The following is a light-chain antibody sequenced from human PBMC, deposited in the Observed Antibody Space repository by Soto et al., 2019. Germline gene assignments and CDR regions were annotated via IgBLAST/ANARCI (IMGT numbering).Light chain of an antibody. CDR2: GNS. Sequence: QSVLTQPPSVSGAPGQRVTISCTGSSSNIGAGYDVHWYQQLPGTAPKLLIYGNSNRPSGVPDRFSGSKCGTSASLAITGLQVEDEADYYCQSYDSSLSGWVFGGGTKLTVL. V-gene: IGLV1-40*01. CDR3: QSYDSSLSGWV. CDR1: SSNIGAGYD. J-gene: IGLJ3*02.